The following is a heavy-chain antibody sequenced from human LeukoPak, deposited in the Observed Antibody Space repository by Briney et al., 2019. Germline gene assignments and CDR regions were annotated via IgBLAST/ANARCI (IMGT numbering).Heavy chain of an antibody. J-gene: IGHJ4*02. CDR3: ARVGRFFTGSPTYYYDSSGYYIDY. CDR2: ISSSSSTI. CDR1: GFTVSSYE. V-gene: IGHV3-48*03. D-gene: IGHD3-22*01. Sequence: GGSLRLSCAASGFTVSSYEMNWVRQAPGKGLEWVSYISSSSSTIYYADSVKGRFTISRDNSKNSLYLQMNSRRAEDTAVYYCARVGRFFTGSPTYYYDSSGYYIDYWGQGTLVTVSS.